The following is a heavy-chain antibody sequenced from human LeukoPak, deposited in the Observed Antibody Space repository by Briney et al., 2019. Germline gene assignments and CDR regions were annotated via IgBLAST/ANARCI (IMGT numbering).Heavy chain of an antibody. CDR3: ARHVHCSGGSCYRYGMDV. J-gene: IGHJ6*02. V-gene: IGHV4-59*08. CDR2: NHNTGST. D-gene: IGHD2-15*01. Sequence: SETLSLTCTVSGDSISTFHWSWIRQPPGRGLEWIAFNHNTGSTNYNPSLNSRVTILVGTSKNQFSLKLSSVTAADTAVYYCARHVHCSGGSCYRYGMDVWGQGTTVTVSS. CDR1: GDSISTFH.